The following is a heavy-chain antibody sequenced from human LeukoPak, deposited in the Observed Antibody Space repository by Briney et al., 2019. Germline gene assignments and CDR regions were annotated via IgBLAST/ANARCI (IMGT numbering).Heavy chain of an antibody. CDR2: INQDGSKK. D-gene: IGHD6-19*01. J-gene: IGHJ6*02. CDR1: RFTFSNYW. CDR3: ARDLSSYSSVGLGV. V-gene: IGHV3-7*03. Sequence: GGSLRLSCVASRFTFSNYWMSWVRQAPGKGLEWVANINQDGSKKRYADSMKGRFTISRDNAKESLYLQLNSLRSDDTAVYYCARDLSSYSSVGLGVWGQGTTVTVSS.